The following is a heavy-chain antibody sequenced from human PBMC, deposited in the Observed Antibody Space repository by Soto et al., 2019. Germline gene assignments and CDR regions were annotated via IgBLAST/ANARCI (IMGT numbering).Heavy chain of an antibody. CDR3: ARGGATIFGVIDS. V-gene: IGHV1-46*01. D-gene: IGHD3-3*02. J-gene: IGHJ4*02. Sequence: ASVKVSCKASGYSFFGYYIHWVRQAPGQGLEWMGRFLASGGNTFYAQRFRGRVSMTRDTSSTNTVSLELTSLTSDDTAVYYCARGGATIFGVIDSWGQGTRVTVS. CDR1: GYSFFGYY. CDR2: FLASGGNT.